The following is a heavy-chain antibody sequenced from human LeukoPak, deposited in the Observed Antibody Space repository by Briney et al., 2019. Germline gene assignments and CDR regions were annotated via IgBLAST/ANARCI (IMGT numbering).Heavy chain of an antibody. J-gene: IGHJ3*02. CDR3: ARIYDSSGHDAFDI. D-gene: IGHD3-22*01. CDR2: IYYSGST. Sequence: SETLSLTCTVSGGSISSYYWSWIRQPPGKGLEWIGYIYYSGSTNYNPSLKSRVTVSVDTSKNQFSLKLSSVTAADTAVYYCARIYDSSGHDAFDIWGQGTMVTVSS. CDR1: GGSISSYY. V-gene: IGHV4-59*01.